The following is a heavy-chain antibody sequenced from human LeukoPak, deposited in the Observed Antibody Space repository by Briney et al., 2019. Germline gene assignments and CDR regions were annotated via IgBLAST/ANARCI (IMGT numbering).Heavy chain of an antibody. J-gene: IGHJ3*02. Sequence: SETLSLTCTVSGGSISSHFWSWIRQPPGKGLEWIGYIHHTGGTKYNPSLRSRVTMSADSSKNQFSLKLTSVTAADTAVYYCAKNSPLSASDIWGQGTMVTVSS. CDR1: GGSISSHF. D-gene: IGHD2/OR15-2a*01. CDR3: AKNSPLSASDI. CDR2: IHHTGGT. V-gene: IGHV4-59*11.